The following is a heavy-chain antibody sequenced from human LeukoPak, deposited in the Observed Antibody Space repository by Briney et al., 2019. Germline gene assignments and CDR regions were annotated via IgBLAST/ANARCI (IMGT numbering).Heavy chain of an antibody. V-gene: IGHV1-2*02. CDR3: ARASAWELLSDAFDI. CDR1: GYTFTGYY. J-gene: IGHJ3*02. D-gene: IGHD1-26*01. CDR2: INPNSGGT. Sequence: ASVKVSCKASGYTFTGYYMHWVRQAPGQGLEWMGWINPNSGGTNYAQKFQGRVTMTRDTSISTAYMELSRLRSDDTAVYYCARASAWELLSDAFDIWGQGTMVTVSS.